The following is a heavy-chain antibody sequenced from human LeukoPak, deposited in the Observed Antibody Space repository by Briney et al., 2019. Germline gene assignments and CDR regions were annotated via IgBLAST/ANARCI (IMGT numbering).Heavy chain of an antibody. CDR2: IYTSGST. D-gene: IGHD3-22*01. V-gene: IGHV4-4*07. CDR1: GGSISSYY. J-gene: IGHJ3*02. CDR3: ARDGTYYYDSSGYYPGNFDI. Sequence: PSETPSLTCTVSGGSISSYYWSWIRQPAGKGLEWIGRIYTSGSTNYNPSLKSRVTMSVDTSKNQFSLKLSSVTAADTAVYYCARDGTYYYDSSGYYPGNFDIWGQGTMVTVSS.